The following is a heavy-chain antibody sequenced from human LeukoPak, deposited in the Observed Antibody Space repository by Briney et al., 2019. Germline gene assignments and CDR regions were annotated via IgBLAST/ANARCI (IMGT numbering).Heavy chain of an antibody. D-gene: IGHD2-15*01. Sequence: SETLSLTCAVYGGSFSGYYWSWIRQPPGKGLEWIGEINHSGSTNYNPSLKSRVTISVDTSKNQFSLKLSSVTAADTAVYYCARGGYYFDYWGQGTLVTVSS. V-gene: IGHV4-34*01. CDR2: INHSGST. J-gene: IGHJ4*02. CDR3: ARGGYYFDY. CDR1: GGSFSGYY.